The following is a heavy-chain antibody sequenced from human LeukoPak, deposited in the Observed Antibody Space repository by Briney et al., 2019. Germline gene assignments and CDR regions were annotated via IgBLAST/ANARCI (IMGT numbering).Heavy chain of an antibody. V-gene: IGHV4-4*07. J-gene: IGHJ4*02. D-gene: IGHD3-9*01. Sequence: SETLSLTCTVSGGSISSYYWSWIRQPAGKGLEWIGRIYTSGSTNYNPSLKSRVTMSVDTSKNQFSLKLSSVTAADTAVYYCARFEGYDILTGYSYYFDYWGQGTLVTVSS. CDR1: GGSISSYY. CDR2: IYTSGST. CDR3: ARFEGYDILTGYSYYFDY.